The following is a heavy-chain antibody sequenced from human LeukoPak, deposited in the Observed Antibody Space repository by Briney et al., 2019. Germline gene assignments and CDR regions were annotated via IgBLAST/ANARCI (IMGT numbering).Heavy chain of an antibody. J-gene: IGHJ5*02. V-gene: IGHV1-24*01. D-gene: IGHD6-25*01. CDR2: FDPEDGET. CDR1: GYTLTELP. CDR3: FKFAAGPDPYYP. Sequence: ASVKVSCKVSGYTLTELPMHWVRQAPGKGLEWMGGFDPEDGETIYAQKFQGRVTMTEDTSTDTAYMELNNLKSEDTAIYYCFKFAAGPDPYYPWGQGTLVTVSS.